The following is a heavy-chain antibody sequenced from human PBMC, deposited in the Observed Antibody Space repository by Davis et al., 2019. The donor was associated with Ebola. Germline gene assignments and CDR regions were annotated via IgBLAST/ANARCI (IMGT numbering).Heavy chain of an antibody. D-gene: IGHD2-2*02. J-gene: IGHJ6*03. Sequence: ASVKFSCKASGYTFTSYDINWVRQATGQGLEWMGWMNPNSGNTGYAQKFQGRVTMTRNTSISTAYMELSSLRSEDTAVYYCAREGYCSSTSCYTRVQDYYYYMDVWGKGTTVTVSS. V-gene: IGHV1-8*01. CDR3: AREGYCSSTSCYTRVQDYYYYMDV. CDR2: MNPNSGNT. CDR1: GYTFTSYD.